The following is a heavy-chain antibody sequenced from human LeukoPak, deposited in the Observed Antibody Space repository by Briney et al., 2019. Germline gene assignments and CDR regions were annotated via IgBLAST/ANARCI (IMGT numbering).Heavy chain of an antibody. CDR3: ARGSTIFGVVYSYYFDY. V-gene: IGHV1-2*02. J-gene: IGHJ4*02. CDR2: INPNSGGT. CDR1: GYAFTGYY. Sequence: VKVSCKASGYAFTGYYMHWVRQAPGQGLEWMGWINPNSGGTNCAQKFQGRVTMTRDTSISTAYMELSRLRSDDTAVYYCARGSTIFGVVYSYYFDYWGQETLVTVSS. D-gene: IGHD3-3*01.